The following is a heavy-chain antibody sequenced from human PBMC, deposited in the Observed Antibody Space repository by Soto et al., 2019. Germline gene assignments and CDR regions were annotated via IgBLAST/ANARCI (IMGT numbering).Heavy chain of an antibody. CDR3: ARVTPGNNLYYFSGLDV. CDR1: GFTFDTYG. D-gene: IGHD1-1*01. Sequence: QVHLVESGGGVAQPGSSLRLSSVASGFTFDTYGIHWVRQAPGKGLQWVALISYEGSNTYYADSVRGRFTISRDNSKHTLYLQINALRPEDTGVYYCARVTPGNNLYYFSGLDVWGQGTSVTVSS. CDR2: ISYEGSNT. J-gene: IGHJ6*01. V-gene: IGHV3-30-3*01.